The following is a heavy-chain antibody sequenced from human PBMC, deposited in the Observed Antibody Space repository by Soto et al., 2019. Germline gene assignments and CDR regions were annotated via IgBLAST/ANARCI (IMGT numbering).Heavy chain of an antibody. D-gene: IGHD6-19*01. J-gene: IGHJ4*02. CDR2: ISHSGST. Sequence: QLLLQESGSGLVKPSQTLSLTCAVSGGSISSGGHSWSWIRQPPGKGLEWIGYISHSGSTYYNPSLKSRVTISVDRSKNQFSLKLSSVTAADTAVYYCARGGLLPDYWGQGTLVPVSS. CDR3: ARGGLLPDY. V-gene: IGHV4-30-2*01. CDR1: GGSISSGGHS.